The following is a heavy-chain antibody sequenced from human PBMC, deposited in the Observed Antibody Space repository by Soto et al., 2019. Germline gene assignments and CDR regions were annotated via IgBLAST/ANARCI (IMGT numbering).Heavy chain of an antibody. J-gene: IGHJ3*02. Sequence: QVQLVESGGGVVQPGRSLRLSCAASGFTFSSYVIHWVRQAPGKGLEWVAVISYDGASEYYADSVKGRFTISRDNSKNTLDLHINNLRAEDTAVYYCAKVWTTVRTNDDFDIWGQGSMVTVSS. V-gene: IGHV3-30*04. D-gene: IGHD4-17*01. CDR1: GFTFSSYV. CDR3: AKVWTTVRTNDDFDI. CDR2: ISYDGASE.